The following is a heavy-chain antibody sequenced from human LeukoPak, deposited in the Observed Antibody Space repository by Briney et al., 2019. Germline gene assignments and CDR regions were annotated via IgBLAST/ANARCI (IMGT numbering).Heavy chain of an antibody. D-gene: IGHD3-22*01. V-gene: IGHV3-11*01. CDR2: ITNGGSTI. Sequence: PGGSLRLSCAASGFTFSDYNMNWVRQAPGKGLEWVSYITNGGSTIHHADSVKGRFTISRDNAKNSLYLQMNSLRAEDTALYYCARDVNYDSSVVDYWGQGTLVTVSS. J-gene: IGHJ4*02. CDR3: ARDVNYDSSVVDY. CDR1: GFTFSDYN.